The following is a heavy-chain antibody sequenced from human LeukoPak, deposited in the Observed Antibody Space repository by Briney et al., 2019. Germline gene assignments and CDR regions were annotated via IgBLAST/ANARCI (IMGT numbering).Heavy chain of an antibody. V-gene: IGHV2-5*02. Sequence: SGPTLVKPTQTLTPTCTFSGFSLSTSGVGVGWIRQPPGKALEWLALIYWDDDKRYSPSLKSRLTITKDTSKNQVVLTMTNMDPVDTATYYCAHVYVIGKTYYDFWSGYYFDYWGQGTLVTVSS. CDR1: GFSLSTSGVG. CDR2: IYWDDDK. D-gene: IGHD3-3*01. CDR3: AHVYVIGKTYYDFWSGYYFDY. J-gene: IGHJ4*02.